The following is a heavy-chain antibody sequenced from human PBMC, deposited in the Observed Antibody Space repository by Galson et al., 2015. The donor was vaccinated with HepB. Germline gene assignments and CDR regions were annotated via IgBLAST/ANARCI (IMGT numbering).Heavy chain of an antibody. J-gene: IGHJ6*02. CDR2: ISAYNGNT. CDR3: ARLEYYDFWSGYSYGMDV. V-gene: IGHV1-18*01. Sequence: SVTVSCKASGYTFTSYGISWVRQAPGQGLEWMGWISAYNGNTNYAQKLQGRVTMTTDTSTSTAYMELRSLRSDDTAVYYCARLEYYDFWSGYSYGMDVWGQGTTVTVSS. D-gene: IGHD3-3*01. CDR1: GYTFTSYG.